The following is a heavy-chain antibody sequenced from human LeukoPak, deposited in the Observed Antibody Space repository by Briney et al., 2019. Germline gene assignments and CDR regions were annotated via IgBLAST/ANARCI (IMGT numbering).Heavy chain of an antibody. CDR3: ARADCSSSTCYLRRSWFDP. V-gene: IGHV3-21*01. CDR1: GFSFNYYD. CDR2: ISPKSDFI. Sequence: GGSLKLSCAGSGFSFNYYDMNWVRQAPGKGLEWVSSISPKSDFIYYSDSVRGRFTISRDNAENSLYLQMNSLRAEDTAVYYCARADCSSSTCYLRRSWFDPWGQGTLVTVSA. J-gene: IGHJ5*02. D-gene: IGHD2-2*01.